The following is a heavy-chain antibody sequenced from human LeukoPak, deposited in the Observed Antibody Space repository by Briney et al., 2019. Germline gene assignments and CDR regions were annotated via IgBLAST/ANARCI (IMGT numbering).Heavy chain of an antibody. CDR2: IYHSGST. D-gene: IGHD2-21*02. J-gene: IGHJ6*03. CDR1: GGAISSSSHY. V-gene: IGHV4-39*01. CDR3: ARGWQGRTAYYYYMDV. Sequence: SETLSLTCTVSGGAISSSSHYWGWIRQPPGKGLEWIGSIYHSGSTVYNPSLKSRVAISVDTSRNQFSLKLNSVTASDTAVYYCARGWQGRTAYYYYMDVWGKGTTVTVSS.